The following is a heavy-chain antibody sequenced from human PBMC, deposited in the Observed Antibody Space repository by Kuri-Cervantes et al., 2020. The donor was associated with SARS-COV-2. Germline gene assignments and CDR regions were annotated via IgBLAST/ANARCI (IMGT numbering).Heavy chain of an antibody. CDR2: ISSSGSTI. J-gene: IGHJ1*01. Sequence: GGSLRLSCAASGFTFSSYEMNWVRQAPGKGLEWVSYISSSGSTIYYADSVKGRFTISRDNAKNSLYLQMNSLRAEDTAVYYCALRYCSSTSCRDQGYFQHWGQGTLVTVSS. CDR1: GFTFSSYE. D-gene: IGHD2-2*01. V-gene: IGHV3-48*03. CDR3: ALRYCSSTSCRDQGYFQH.